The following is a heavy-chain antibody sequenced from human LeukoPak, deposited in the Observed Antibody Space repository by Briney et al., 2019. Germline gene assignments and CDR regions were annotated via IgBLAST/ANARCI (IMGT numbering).Heavy chain of an antibody. CDR2: INWNGGST. V-gene: IGHV3-20*04. D-gene: IGHD6-13*01. CDR3: ARVVGGYSSSWSFSWYYYYMDV. Sequence: GGSLRLSCAASGFTFNIYGMSWVRQAPGKGLEWVSGINWNGGSTGYADSVKGRFTISRDNAKNSLYLQMNSLRAEDTALYYCARVVGGYSSSWSFSWYYYYMDVWGKGTTVTVSS. CDR1: GFTFNIYG. J-gene: IGHJ6*03.